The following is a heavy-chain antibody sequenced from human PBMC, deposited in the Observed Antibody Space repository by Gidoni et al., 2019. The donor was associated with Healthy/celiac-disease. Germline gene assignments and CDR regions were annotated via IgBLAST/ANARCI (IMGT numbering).Heavy chain of an antibody. D-gene: IGHD3-22*01. J-gene: IGHJ6*02. Sequence: EVQLLESGGGLVQPGGSLRLSCAASGFTFSSYAMRWVRQAPGKGLEWVSAISGSGGSTYYADSVKGRFTISRDNSKNTLYLQMNSLRAEDTAVYYCAKVLDYYDSSGYYVVQFYYYYGMDVWGQGTTVTVSS. V-gene: IGHV3-23*01. CDR1: GFTFSSYA. CDR2: ISGSGGST. CDR3: AKVLDYYDSSGYYVVQFYYYYGMDV.